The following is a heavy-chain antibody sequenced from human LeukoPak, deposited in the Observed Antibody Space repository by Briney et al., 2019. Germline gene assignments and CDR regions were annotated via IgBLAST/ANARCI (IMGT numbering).Heavy chain of an antibody. CDR3: ARVRGSTLDSGYHY. J-gene: IGHJ4*02. V-gene: IGHV4-38-2*02. CDR1: GYSISSGYY. D-gene: IGHD5-12*01. Sequence: KLSESLSLTCTVPGYSISSGYYWGWIRQPPGKGLEWIGSIYHSGSTYYNPSLKSRVTISVDTSKKQFSLKLSSVTAADTAVYYCARVRGSTLDSGYHYWGQGTLVTVSS. CDR2: IYHSGST.